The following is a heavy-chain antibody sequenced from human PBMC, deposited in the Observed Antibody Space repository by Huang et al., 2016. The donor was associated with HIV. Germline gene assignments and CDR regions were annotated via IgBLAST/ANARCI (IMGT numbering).Heavy chain of an antibody. Sequence: QQQLQQWGAGLLKPSETLSLTCAVYGGSFTNYYWGWIRQPPGKGLEWIVWINNGGRTQNGPSLKSRVTISLHTSKNQVSLKLTSVIAADTAVYYCVRGPRYVSADWYARLRNYWFFDLWGRGSLVSVSS. V-gene: IGHV4-34*01. CDR3: VRGPRYVSADWYARLRNYWFFDL. D-gene: IGHD3-9*01. CDR1: GGSFTNYY. J-gene: IGHJ2*01. CDR2: INNGGRT.